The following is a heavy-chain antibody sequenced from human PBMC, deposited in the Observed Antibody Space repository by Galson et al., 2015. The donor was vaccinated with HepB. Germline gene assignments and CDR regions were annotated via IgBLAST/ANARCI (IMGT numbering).Heavy chain of an antibody. CDR1: GDSVSSNSAT. CDR3: VSRSSSSSKGGIDV. D-gene: IGHD6-13*01. J-gene: IGHJ3*01. CDR2: TYYRSQWFN. Sequence: CAISGDSVSSNSATWNWIRQSPSRGLEWPGRTYYRSQWFNDYAISVESRIIINPDTSRNQFSLQLNSVTPEDTAIYYCVSRSSSSSKGGIDVWGQGTMVTVSS. V-gene: IGHV6-1*01.